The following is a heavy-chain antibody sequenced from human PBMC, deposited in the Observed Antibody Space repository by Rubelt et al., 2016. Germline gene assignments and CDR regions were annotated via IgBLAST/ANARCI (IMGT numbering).Heavy chain of an antibody. Sequence: QVTLRESGPALVKPTQTLTLTCTFSGFSLSTSGMCVSWIRQPPGKALEWLARIACDEDKYYSTSLKTRLTISKDTSKSQVVLTMTNMDPVDTATYYCARILLPDYYDSSGGMDVWGQGTTVTVSS. CDR3: ARILLPDYYDSSGGMDV. CDR2: IACDEDK. V-gene: IGHV2-70*15. J-gene: IGHJ6*02. D-gene: IGHD3-22*01. CDR1: GFSLSTSGMC.